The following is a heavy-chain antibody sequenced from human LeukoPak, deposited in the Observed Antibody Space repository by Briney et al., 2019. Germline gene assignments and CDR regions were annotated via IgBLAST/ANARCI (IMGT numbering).Heavy chain of an antibody. Sequence: GGSLRLSCAASGLSFSSYDMNWVRQVPGKGLEWVSYISSSGGTIYYADSVKGRFTISRDNAKNSLSLQMNSLRAEDTAVYYCARCSGSSTYHSDDYWGQGTLVTVSS. CDR3: ARCSGSSTYHSDDY. J-gene: IGHJ4*02. V-gene: IGHV3-48*03. CDR2: ISSSGGTI. CDR1: GLSFSSYD. D-gene: IGHD2-15*01.